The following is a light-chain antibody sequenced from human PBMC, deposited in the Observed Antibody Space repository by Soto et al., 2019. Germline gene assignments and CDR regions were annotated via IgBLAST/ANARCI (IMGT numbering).Light chain of an antibody. V-gene: IGKV3-11*01. J-gene: IGKJ1*01. CDR2: ESS. CDR1: QNVANY. CDR3: QQYKSYPWT. Sequence: EIVLTQSPATLSLSPGERATLSCRASQNVANYLDWYQQKPGQAPRLLIYESSNRATGIAARFSGSGSGTDFTLTISSLEPEDFATYYCQQYKSYPWTFGQGTKVEIK.